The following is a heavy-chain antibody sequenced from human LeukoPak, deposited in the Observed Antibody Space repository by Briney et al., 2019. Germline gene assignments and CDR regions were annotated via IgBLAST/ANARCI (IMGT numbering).Heavy chain of an antibody. CDR2: IYYSGST. CDR3: ARGGYYGSGNDFRFDP. CDR1: NGSISTYF. D-gene: IGHD3-10*01. Sequence: SETLSLTYTVSNGSISTYFWRWLRQSPGRGLAWIGYIYYSGSTTYKPSLKSRVTISVDTSKSQFSLKLSSVTAADTAIYYCARGGYYGSGNDFRFDPWGQGTLVTVSS. J-gene: IGHJ5*02. V-gene: IGHV4-59*01.